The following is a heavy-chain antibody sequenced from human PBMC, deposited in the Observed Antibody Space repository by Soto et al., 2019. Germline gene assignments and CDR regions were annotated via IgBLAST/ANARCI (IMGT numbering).Heavy chain of an antibody. Sequence: GGSLRLSCAASGFTFSSYAMHWVRQAPGKGLEWVAVISYDGSNKYYADSVKGRFTISRDNSKNTLYLQMNSLRAEDTAVYYCARAMADELLNAFDIWGQGTMVTV. J-gene: IGHJ3*02. CDR1: GFTFSSYA. D-gene: IGHD1-26*01. CDR2: ISYDGSNK. V-gene: IGHV3-30-3*01. CDR3: ARAMADELLNAFDI.